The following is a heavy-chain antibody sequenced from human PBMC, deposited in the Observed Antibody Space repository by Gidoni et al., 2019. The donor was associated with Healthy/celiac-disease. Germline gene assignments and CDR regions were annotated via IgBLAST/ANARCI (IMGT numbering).Heavy chain of an antibody. CDR1: GGSISSSSYY. CDR2: IYYSGST. Sequence: QLQLQESGPGLVTPSETLSLTCTVSGGSISSSSYYWGWIRQPPGKGLEWIGSIYYSGSTYSNPSLKSRVTISVDTSKNQFSLKLSSVTAADTAVYYCARLMTTVISLDYWGQGTLVTVSS. V-gene: IGHV4-39*01. D-gene: IGHD4-4*01. J-gene: IGHJ4*02. CDR3: ARLMTTVISLDY.